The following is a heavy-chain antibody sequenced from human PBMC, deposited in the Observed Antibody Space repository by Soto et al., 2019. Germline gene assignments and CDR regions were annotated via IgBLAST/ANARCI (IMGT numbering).Heavy chain of an antibody. CDR3: ARDFALATMIGAWFDP. Sequence: QVQLVQSGAEVKKPGSSVKVSCKASGGTFSSYTISWVRQAPGQGLEWMGRIIPILGIANYAQKFQGRVRITADKSTSTAYMELSSLRSEDTAVYYCARDFALATMIGAWFDPWGQGTLVTVSS. CDR1: GGTFSSYT. J-gene: IGHJ5*02. D-gene: IGHD5-12*01. CDR2: IIPILGIA. V-gene: IGHV1-69*08.